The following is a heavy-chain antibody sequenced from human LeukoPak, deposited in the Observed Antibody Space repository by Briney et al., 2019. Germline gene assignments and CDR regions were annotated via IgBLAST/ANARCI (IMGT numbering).Heavy chain of an antibody. CDR2: ISSSSSYI. J-gene: IGHJ3*02. Sequence: GGSLRLSCAASGFTVSNNYMSWVRQAPGKGLEWVSSISSSSSYIYYADSVKGRFTISRDNAKNSLYLQMNSLRAEDTAVYYCARDRGVITNPDAFDIWGQGTMVTVSS. D-gene: IGHD3-10*01. CDR3: ARDRGVITNPDAFDI. CDR1: GFTVSNNY. V-gene: IGHV3-21*01.